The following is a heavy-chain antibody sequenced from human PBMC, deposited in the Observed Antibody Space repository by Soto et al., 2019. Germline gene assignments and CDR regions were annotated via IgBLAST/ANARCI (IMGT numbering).Heavy chain of an antibody. CDR3: ARRASGWYYFDY. V-gene: IGHV1-46*01. CDR2: INPSGGST. Sequence: ASVKVSWQASGYTITSYYMHWVRQSPGQGLEWMGIINPSGGSTSYAQKFQGRVTMTRDTSTSTVYMELSSLRSEDTAVYYCARRASGWYYFDYWGQGTLVTVSS. CDR1: GYTITSYY. D-gene: IGHD6-19*01. J-gene: IGHJ4*02.